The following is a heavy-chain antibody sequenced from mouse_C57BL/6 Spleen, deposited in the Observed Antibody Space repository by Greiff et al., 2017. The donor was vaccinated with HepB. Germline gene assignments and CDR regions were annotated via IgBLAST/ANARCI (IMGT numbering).Heavy chain of an antibody. D-gene: IGHD1-1*02. CDR1: GFTFSSYG. CDR2: ISSGGSYT. J-gene: IGHJ2*01. Sequence: EVKLMESGGDLVKPGGSLKLSCAASGFTFSSYGMSWVRQTPDKRLEWVATISSGGSYTYYPDSVKGRFTISRDNAKNTLYLQMSSLKSEDTAMYYCARGDYWFDYWGQGTTLTVSS. CDR3: ARGDYWFDY. V-gene: IGHV5-6*01.